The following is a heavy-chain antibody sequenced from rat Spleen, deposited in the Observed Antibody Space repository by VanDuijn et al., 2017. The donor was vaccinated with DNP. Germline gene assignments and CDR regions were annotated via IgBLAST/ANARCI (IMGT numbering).Heavy chain of an antibody. CDR3: AWNDY. J-gene: IGHJ3*01. Sequence: EVQVLESGGGLVQPGNSLKLSCATSGFTFTTAWMYWYRQFPEKRLEWVAQIKARSNNYATDYTESVKGRFTIARDDSKSCIYLQMNNLKEEDTAIYYCAWNDYWGQGTLVTVSS. CDR1: GFTFTTAW. CDR2: IKARSNNYAT. V-gene: IGHV6-6*01.